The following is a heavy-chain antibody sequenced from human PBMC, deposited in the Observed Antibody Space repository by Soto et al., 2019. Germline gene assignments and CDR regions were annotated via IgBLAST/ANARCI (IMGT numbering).Heavy chain of an antibody. Sequence: ASVKVSCKASGGTFSSYAISWVRQAPGQGLEWMGGIIPIFGTANYAQKLQGRVTTTTDTSTSTAHMELRSLRSDDTAVYYCASVSPSGWGSHYYYGMDVWGQGTTVTVSS. CDR2: IIPIFGTA. J-gene: IGHJ6*02. CDR1: GGTFSSYA. V-gene: IGHV1-69*05. D-gene: IGHD6-25*01. CDR3: ASVSPSGWGSHYYYGMDV.